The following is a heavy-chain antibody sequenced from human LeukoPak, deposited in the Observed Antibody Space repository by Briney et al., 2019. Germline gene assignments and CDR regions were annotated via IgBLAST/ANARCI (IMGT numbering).Heavy chain of an antibody. J-gene: IGHJ4*02. CDR2: ISYDGSNK. D-gene: IGHD3-10*01. Sequence: GGSLRLSCAASGFTFSSYGMHWVRQAPGKGLEWVAVISYDGSNKYYADSVKGRFTISRDNSKNTLYLQMNSLRAEDTAVYYCAKDVITMVRGVPDYWGQGTLVTVSS. CDR1: GFTFSSYG. CDR3: AKDVITMVRGVPDY. V-gene: IGHV3-30*18.